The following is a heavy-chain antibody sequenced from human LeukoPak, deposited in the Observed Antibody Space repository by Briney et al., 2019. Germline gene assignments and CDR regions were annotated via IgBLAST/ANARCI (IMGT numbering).Heavy chain of an antibody. V-gene: IGHV3-7*03. CDR2: IKQDGSEK. D-gene: IGHD2-2*01. Sequence: QPGGSLRLSCAASGFTFSSYWMSWVRQAPGKGLEWVANIKQDGSEKYYVDSVKGRFTISRDNSKNTLYLQMNSLRAEDTAVYYCAKDLRRYQLLIDYWGQGTLVTVSS. CDR1: GFTFSSYW. CDR3: AKDLRRYQLLIDY. J-gene: IGHJ4*02.